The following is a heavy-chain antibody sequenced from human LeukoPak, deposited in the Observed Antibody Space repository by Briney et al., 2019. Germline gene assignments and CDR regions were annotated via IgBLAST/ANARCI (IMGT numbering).Heavy chain of an antibody. D-gene: IGHD3-3*01. J-gene: IGHJ4*02. Sequence: GGSLRLSCAASGFIFTNYFMSWVRQAPGKGLEWVASIKHDGSEKYYVDSGRGRFTISRDNTKNSLYLQMSSLRAEDTAVYYCATDRGWRTSGYYLYYFEYWGQGTLVTFSS. CDR1: GFIFTNYF. V-gene: IGHV3-7*01. CDR3: ATDRGWRTSGYYLYYFEY. CDR2: IKHDGSEK.